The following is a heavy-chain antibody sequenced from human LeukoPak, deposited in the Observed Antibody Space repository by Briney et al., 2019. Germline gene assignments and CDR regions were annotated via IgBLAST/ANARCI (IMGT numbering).Heavy chain of an antibody. CDR2: ISHDGSNK. Sequence: GGSLRLSCAVSGFTFSNYAMHWVRQAPGKGLEWVAVISHDGSNKYYADSVKGRFTISRDNSKNTLYLQMNSLRAEDTAVYYCARSRRELAGAFDYWGQGTLVTVSS. V-gene: IGHV3-30-3*01. D-gene: IGHD5-24*01. J-gene: IGHJ4*02. CDR3: ARSRRELAGAFDY. CDR1: GFTFSNYA.